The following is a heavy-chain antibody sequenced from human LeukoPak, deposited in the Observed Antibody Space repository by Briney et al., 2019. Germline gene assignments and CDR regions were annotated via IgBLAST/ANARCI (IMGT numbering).Heavy chain of an antibody. CDR1: GGSFSGYY. J-gene: IGHJ5*02. CDR3: ARGARYSYVFDP. CDR2: INHGGST. V-gene: IGHV4-34*01. D-gene: IGHD5-18*01. Sequence: SETLSLTCAVSGGSFSGYYWSWIRQPPGKGLEWIGEINHGGSTNYNPSLKSRVTISVDTSKNQFSLKLSSVTAADTAVYYCARGARYSYVFDPWGQGTLVTVSS.